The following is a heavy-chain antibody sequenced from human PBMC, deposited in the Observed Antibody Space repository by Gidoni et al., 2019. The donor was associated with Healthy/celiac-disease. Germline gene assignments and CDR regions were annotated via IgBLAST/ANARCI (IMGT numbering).Heavy chain of an antibody. Sequence: QFQLVQSGAEVTKPGASVKVSCKASGYTFTSYAIHWVRQAPGQRLEWMGWINAGNGNTKYSQKFQGRVTITRDTSASTAYMELSRLRSEDTAVYYCARDNGYYDYVWGSYRYTGLDYWGQGTLVTVSS. CDR2: INAGNGNT. V-gene: IGHV1-3*01. D-gene: IGHD3-16*02. J-gene: IGHJ4*02. CDR3: ARDNGYYDYVWGSYRYTGLDY. CDR1: GYTFTSYA.